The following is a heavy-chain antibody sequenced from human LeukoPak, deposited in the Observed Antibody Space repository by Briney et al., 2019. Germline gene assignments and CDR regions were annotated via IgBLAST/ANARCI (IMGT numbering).Heavy chain of an antibody. V-gene: IGHV3-66*01. CDR1: GFTVSSKY. CDR2: IYSDRST. J-gene: IGHJ4*02. Sequence: GGSLRLPCAASGFTVSSKYMSWVRQAPGKGLEWVSVIYSDRSTYYADSVKGRFTISRDNSKNTLYLQMNSLRAEDTAVYYCAREGPGTTFDYWGQGTLVTVSS. D-gene: IGHD1-1*01. CDR3: AREGPGTTFDY.